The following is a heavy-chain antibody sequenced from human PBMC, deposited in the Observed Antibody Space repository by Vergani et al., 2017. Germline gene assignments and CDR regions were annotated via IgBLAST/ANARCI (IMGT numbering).Heavy chain of an antibody. Sequence: EVELVESGGGLVQPGGSLRLSCAASGFTFNEYWMHWARQVPGKGLVWVSGMNGDGDTISYADSVKGRFTISRDNAKNTLFLQMNSLRAEDTAVYYCASARKFRFEVVWENWFDPWGQGTLVTVSS. CDR1: GFTFNEYW. CDR2: MNGDGDTI. D-gene: IGHD3-3*01. J-gene: IGHJ5*02. V-gene: IGHV3-74*02. CDR3: ASARKFRFEVVWENWFDP.